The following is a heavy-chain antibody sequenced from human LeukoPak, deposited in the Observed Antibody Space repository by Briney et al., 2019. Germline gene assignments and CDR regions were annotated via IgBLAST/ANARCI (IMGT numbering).Heavy chain of an antibody. D-gene: IGHD6-19*01. V-gene: IGHV3-23*01. CDR2: ISGSGGRT. J-gene: IGHJ4*02. CDR1: GFIFSSDA. Sequence: PGGSLRLSCAASGFIFSSDAMRWVRLAPGKGLEWISVISGSGGRTDYADSVKGRFTISRDNSKNTLYLQMNSLRAEDTAVYYCASRGIAVAGTDYWGQGTLVTVSS. CDR3: ASRGIAVAGTDY.